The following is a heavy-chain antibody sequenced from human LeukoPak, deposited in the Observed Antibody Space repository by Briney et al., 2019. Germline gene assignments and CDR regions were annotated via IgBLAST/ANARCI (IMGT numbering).Heavy chain of an antibody. CDR3: ARGGYYGSGNDFRFDP. CDR2: IHYTGST. V-gene: IGHV4-59*01. D-gene: IGHD3-10*01. J-gene: IGHJ5*02. Sequence: SETLSLTCTVSGGSISSYYWSWIRQSPGKGLECIGYIHYTGSTNYNPSLKSRVTISVETSKNQSSLKLKSVTAADTAVYYCARGGYYGSGNDFRFDPWGQGTLVTVSS. CDR1: GGSISSYY.